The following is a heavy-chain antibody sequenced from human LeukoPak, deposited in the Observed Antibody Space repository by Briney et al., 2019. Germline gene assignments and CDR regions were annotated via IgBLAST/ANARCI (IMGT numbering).Heavy chain of an antibody. CDR3: ARMELAYCGGDCLA. D-gene: IGHD2-21*01. Sequence: GGSLRLSCVVSGFTVTNNFMMWVRQAPGKGLECVSIIYNGDTTYYEESVKGRFTLYRDNVKNTMFLQMNSLRAEDTAVYYCARMELAYCGGDCLAWGQGTLVTVSS. CDR2: IYNGDTT. J-gene: IGHJ5*02. V-gene: IGHV3-66*01. CDR1: GFTVTNNF.